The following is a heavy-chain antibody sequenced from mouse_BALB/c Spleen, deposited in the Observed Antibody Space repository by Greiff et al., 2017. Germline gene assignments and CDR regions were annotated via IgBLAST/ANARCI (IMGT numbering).Heavy chain of an antibody. CDR3: ARSHYYGNSYWYFDV. V-gene: IGHV5-17*02. CDR2: ISSGSSTI. J-gene: IGHJ1*01. D-gene: IGHD2-1*01. Sequence: EVKLMESGGGLVQPGGSRKLSCAASGFTFSSFGMHWVRQAPEKGLEWVAYISSGSSTIYYADTVKGRFTISRDNPKNTLFLQMTSLRSEDTAMYYCARSHYYGNSYWYFDVWGAGTTVTVSS. CDR1: GFTFSSFG.